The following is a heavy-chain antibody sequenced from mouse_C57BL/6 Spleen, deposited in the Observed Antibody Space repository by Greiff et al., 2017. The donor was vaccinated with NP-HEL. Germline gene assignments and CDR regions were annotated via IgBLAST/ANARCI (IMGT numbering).Heavy chain of an antibody. CDR1: GYTFTSYW. CDR3: ARNDYGYWYFDV. CDR2: INPRNGGT. D-gene: IGHD2-4*01. Sequence: QVHVKQPGTELVKPGASVKLSCKASGYTFTSYWMHWVKQRPGQGLEWIGNINPRNGGTNYNEKFKSKATLTVDKSSSTAYMQLSSLTSEDSAVYYCARNDYGYWYFDVWGTGTTVTVSS. V-gene: IGHV1-53*01. J-gene: IGHJ1*03.